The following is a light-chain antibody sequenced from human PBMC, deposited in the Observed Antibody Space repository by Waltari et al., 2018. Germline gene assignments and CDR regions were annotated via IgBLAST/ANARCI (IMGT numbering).Light chain of an antibody. Sequence: QSVLTQPPSASGTPGQRVTISCSGSSSNIGRNTVNWYQQLPGTAPKHLIYSNKKRPTGVPVRFSGAKSGTSASLAISGLQSEEEADYYCAAWEDSLNGRVFGGGTKLSVL. CDR2: SNK. CDR3: AAWEDSLNGRV. CDR1: SSNIGRNT. V-gene: IGLV1-44*01. J-gene: IGLJ2*01.